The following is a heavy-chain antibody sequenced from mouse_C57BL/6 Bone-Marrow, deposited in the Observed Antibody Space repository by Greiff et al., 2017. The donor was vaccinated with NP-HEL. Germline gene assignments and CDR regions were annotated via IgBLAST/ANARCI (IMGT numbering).Heavy chain of an antibody. CDR1: EYEFPSHD. CDR3: ARHESYDYDVWFAY. J-gene: IGHJ3*01. V-gene: IGHV5-2*01. D-gene: IGHD2-4*01. CDR2: INSDGGST. Sequence: EVQVVESGGGLAQPGESLKLSCESTEYEFPSHDMSWVRKTPEKSLELVAAINSDGGSTYYPDTMERRFIISRDNTKKTLYLQMSSLRSEDTALYYCARHESYDYDVWFAYWGQGTLVTVSA.